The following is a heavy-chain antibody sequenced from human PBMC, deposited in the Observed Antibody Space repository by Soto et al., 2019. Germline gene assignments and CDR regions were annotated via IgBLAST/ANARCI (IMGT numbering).Heavy chain of an antibody. CDR3: AKARLLWDTAGGHFDY. J-gene: IGHJ4*02. D-gene: IGHD5-18*01. CDR2: ISGSGGST. Sequence: PGGSLRLSCAASGLTFSSYAMSWVRQAPGKGLEWVSAISGSGGSTYYADSVKGRFTISRDNSKNTLYLQMNSLRAEDTAVYYCAKARLLWDTAGGHFDYWGQGTLVTVSS. V-gene: IGHV3-23*01. CDR1: GLTFSSYA.